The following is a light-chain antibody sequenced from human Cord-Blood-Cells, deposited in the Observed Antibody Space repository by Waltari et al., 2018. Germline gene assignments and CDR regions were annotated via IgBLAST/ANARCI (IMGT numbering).Light chain of an antibody. J-gene: IGKJ3*01. V-gene: IGKV3-15*01. CDR3: QQYNNWPPFT. CDR1: QSVSSN. Sequence: EIVMTQSPATLSVSPGEGATLSCRADQSVSSNLAWYQQKPGQPPRLIIYGASTSATGIPARFSGSGSGTEFTLTISSLQSEDFAVYYCQQYNNWPPFTFGPGTKVDIK. CDR2: GAS.